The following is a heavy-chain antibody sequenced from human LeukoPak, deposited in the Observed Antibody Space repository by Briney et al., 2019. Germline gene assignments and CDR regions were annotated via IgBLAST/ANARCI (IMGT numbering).Heavy chain of an antibody. CDR1: GGSISSSSYY. J-gene: IGHJ4*02. CDR2: IYYSGST. CDR3: AMYGDPSDY. Sequence: SETLSLTCTVSGGSISSSSYYWGWVRQPPGKGLEWIGSIYYSGSTYYNPSLKSRVTISVDTSKNQFSLKLSSVTAADTAVYYCAMYGDPSDYWGQGTLVTVSS. D-gene: IGHD4-17*01. V-gene: IGHV4-39*07.